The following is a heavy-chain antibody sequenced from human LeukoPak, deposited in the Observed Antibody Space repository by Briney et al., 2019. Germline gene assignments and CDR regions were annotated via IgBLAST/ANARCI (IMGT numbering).Heavy chain of an antibody. D-gene: IGHD6-13*01. J-gene: IGHJ3*02. CDR2: ISGSGGST. CDR3: AKGSSSYYFAFDI. Sequence: GGSLRLSCAASGFTFSNYAMSWVRQAPGKGLEWVSGISGSGGSTYYADSVKGRFTISRDNSKNTLYLQMNSLRAEDTAVYYCAKGSSSYYFAFDIWGQGTMVTVSS. CDR1: GFTFSNYA. V-gene: IGHV3-23*01.